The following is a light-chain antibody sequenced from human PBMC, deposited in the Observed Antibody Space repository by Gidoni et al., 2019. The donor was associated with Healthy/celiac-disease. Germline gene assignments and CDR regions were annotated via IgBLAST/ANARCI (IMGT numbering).Light chain of an antibody. Sequence: QSALTHPASVSGSPGQSITISSTGTSSDVGGYNYVSWYQQHPGNAPKLMIYDVSNRPSGVSNRFSGSKSGNTASLTISGLQAEDEADYYCSSYTSSSTLYVFGTGTKVTVL. CDR1: SSDVGGYNY. V-gene: IGLV2-14*03. J-gene: IGLJ1*01. CDR2: DVS. CDR3: SSYTSSSTLYV.